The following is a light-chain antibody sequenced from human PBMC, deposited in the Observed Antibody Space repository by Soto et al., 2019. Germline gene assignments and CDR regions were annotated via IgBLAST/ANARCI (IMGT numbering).Light chain of an antibody. CDR3: QQYGSSRFT. Sequence: ESVLTQSPGTLSLSPRERATLSCRASQSISSSYLAWYQQKPGQAPRLLVYGASSRATGIPDRFSGSGSGTDFTLTIIRLEPEDFAVYYGQQYGSSRFTFGPGTKVDIK. V-gene: IGKV3-20*01. CDR2: GAS. J-gene: IGKJ3*01. CDR1: QSISSSY.